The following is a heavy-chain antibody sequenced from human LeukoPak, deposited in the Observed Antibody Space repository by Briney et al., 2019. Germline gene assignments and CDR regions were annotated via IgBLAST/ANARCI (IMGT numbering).Heavy chain of an antibody. V-gene: IGHV4-4*09. J-gene: IGHJ6*03. CDR2: IYTSGST. CDR1: GGSISSYY. Sequence: SETLSLTCTVSGGSISSYYWSWIRQPPGKGLEWIGYIYTSGSTNYNPSLKSRVTISVDTSKNQFSLKLSSVTAADTAVYYCASSPYYCDSSGYQPYYYYYMDVWGKGTTVTVSS. CDR3: ASSPYYCDSSGYQPYYYYYMDV. D-gene: IGHD3-22*01.